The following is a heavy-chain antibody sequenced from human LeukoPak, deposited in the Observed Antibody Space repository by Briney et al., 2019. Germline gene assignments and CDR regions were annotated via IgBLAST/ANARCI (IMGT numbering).Heavy chain of an antibody. D-gene: IGHD3-22*01. CDR3: AGPPTRYYDSSGPY. J-gene: IGHJ4*02. V-gene: IGHV3-30-3*01. CDR2: ISYDGSNK. Sequence: PGGSLRLSCAASGFTFSSYAMHWVRQAPGKGLEWVAVISYDGSNKYYADSVKGRFTISRDNSKNTLYLQMNSLRAEDTAVYYCAGPPTRYYDSSGPYWGQGTLVTVSS. CDR1: GFTFSSYA.